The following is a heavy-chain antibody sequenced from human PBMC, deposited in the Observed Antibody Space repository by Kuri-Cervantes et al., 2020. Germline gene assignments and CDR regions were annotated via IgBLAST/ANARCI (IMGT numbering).Heavy chain of an antibody. CDR1: GFTFSSYA. Sequence: GESLKISCSASGFTFSSYAMTWVRQAPGKGLEWVSGISGSGGTTYYADSVKGRSTISRDNSKNTLYLQMNSLRAEDTAVYYCAKTRWAYGDYGCDYWGQGTLVTVSS. J-gene: IGHJ4*02. CDR3: AKTRWAYGDYGCDY. D-gene: IGHD4-17*01. CDR2: ISGSGGTT. V-gene: IGHV3-23*01.